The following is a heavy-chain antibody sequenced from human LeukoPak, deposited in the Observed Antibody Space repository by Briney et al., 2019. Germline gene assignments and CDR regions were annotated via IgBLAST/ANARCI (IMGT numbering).Heavy chain of an antibody. J-gene: IGHJ4*02. D-gene: IGHD3-10*01. CDR1: GDSISSYY. CDR2: ISYSGSN. CDR3: GRQNWNYFQHPVDCNY. V-gene: IGHV4-39*01. Sequence: SETLSLTCTVSGDSISSYYWGWIRQPPGKGLEWMGSISYSGSNYVNPSLKSRVTIFSSATDNRFSRQLSYGTAADTAVDYCGRQNWNYFQHPVDCNYWGQGTLVTVSS.